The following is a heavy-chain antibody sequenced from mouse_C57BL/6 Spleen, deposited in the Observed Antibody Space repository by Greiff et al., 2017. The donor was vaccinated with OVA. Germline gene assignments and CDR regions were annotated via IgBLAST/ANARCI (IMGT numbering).Heavy chain of an antibody. Sequence: QVQLQQPGAELVKPGASVKLSCKASGYTFTSYWMHWVKQRPGQGLEWIGMIHPNSGSTNYNEKFKSKATLTVDKSSSTAYKQLSSLTSEDSAVYYCARRDYYGNYEGWYFDVWGTGTTVTVSS. CDR3: ARRDYYGNYEGWYFDV. J-gene: IGHJ1*03. CDR1: GYTFTSYW. CDR2: IHPNSGST. D-gene: IGHD2-1*01. V-gene: IGHV1-64*01.